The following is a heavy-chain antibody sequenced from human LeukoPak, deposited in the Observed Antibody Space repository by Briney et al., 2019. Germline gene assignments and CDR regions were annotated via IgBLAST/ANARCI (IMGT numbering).Heavy chain of an antibody. CDR3: ARGYSSSGDYDY. CDR2: INPSGGST. J-gene: IGHJ4*02. V-gene: IGHV1-46*01. D-gene: IGHD3-22*01. Sequence: ASVTVSCKASGYTFTSYYIHWVRQAPGQGLEWMGIINPSGGSTSYAQKFQGRVTMTRDTSTSTVSIELSSLRSEDTAVYYCARGYSSSGDYDYWGQGTLVPVS. CDR1: GYTFTSYY.